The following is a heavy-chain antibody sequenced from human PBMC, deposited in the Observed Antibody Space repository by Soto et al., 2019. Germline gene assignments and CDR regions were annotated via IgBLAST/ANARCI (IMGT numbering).Heavy chain of an antibody. CDR1: GASVAGGSYY. CDR3: ARETYSGYDFGL. J-gene: IGHJ5*02. V-gene: IGHV4-30-4*01. Sequence: PSEALSLTCSVSGASVAGGSYYWSWVRQPPGKGLEWIGYIPSRGRPFYNPSLTSRGTISADTSKNQLSLQLTSVTAADTAVYYCARETYSGYDFGLWGQGTLVTGSS. D-gene: IGHD5-12*01. CDR2: IPSRGRP.